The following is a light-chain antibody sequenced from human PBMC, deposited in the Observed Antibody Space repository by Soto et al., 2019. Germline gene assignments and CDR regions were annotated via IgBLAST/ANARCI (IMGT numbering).Light chain of an antibody. J-gene: IGLJ3*02. CDR1: SSDVGGYNY. CDR2: DVS. Sequence: QSALTQSASVSGSPGQSITISCTGTSSDVGGYNYVSWYQHHPGKAPKLIIYDVSNRPSGVSTRFSGSKSGNTAALTISGLQAEDEADYCCSSYTRTNYWVFGGGTKLTVL. V-gene: IGLV2-14*03. CDR3: SSYTRTNYWV.